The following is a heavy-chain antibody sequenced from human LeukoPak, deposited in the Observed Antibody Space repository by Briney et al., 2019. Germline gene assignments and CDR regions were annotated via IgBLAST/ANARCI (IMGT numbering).Heavy chain of an antibody. CDR1: GGSIGGYY. J-gene: IGHJ3*02. CDR3: ARDRRTVPYAFDI. V-gene: IGHV4-59*01. Sequence: PSETLSLTCTVSGGSIGGYYWSWIRQPPGKGLEWIGYIYYSASTNNNPSLKSRVTISVDTSKNQFSLKLSSVTAADTAVYYCARDRRTVPYAFDIWGQGTMVTVSS. CDR2: IYYSAST. D-gene: IGHD4-17*01.